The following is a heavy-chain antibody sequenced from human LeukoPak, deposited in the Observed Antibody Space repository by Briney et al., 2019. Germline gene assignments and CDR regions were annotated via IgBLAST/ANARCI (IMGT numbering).Heavy chain of an antibody. CDR1: GFTFSSYS. D-gene: IGHD1-14*01. J-gene: IGHJ5*01. CDR3: ARDQITGTTGFFDS. Sequence: GGSLRLSCAASGFTFSSYSMHWVRQAPGKGLEWVSSISSSSSYIYYADSVKGRFTISRDNAKNSLYLQMNSLRAEDTAAYYCARDQITGTTGFFDSWGQGTLVTVSS. CDR2: ISSSSSYI. V-gene: IGHV3-21*01.